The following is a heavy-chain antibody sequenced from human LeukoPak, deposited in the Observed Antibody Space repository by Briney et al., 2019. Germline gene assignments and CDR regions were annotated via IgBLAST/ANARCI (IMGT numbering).Heavy chain of an antibody. Sequence: SQTLSLTCAISGDSVSSNSAAWNWIRQSPSRGLGWLGRTYYRSKWYNDYAVSVKSRITINPDTSKNQFSLQLNSVTPEDTAVYYCAREVDCGWYNYYYYYYMDVWGKGTTVTISS. CDR3: AREVDCGWYNYYYYYYMDV. V-gene: IGHV6-1*01. CDR1: GDSVSSNSAA. CDR2: TYYRSKWYN. J-gene: IGHJ6*03. D-gene: IGHD6-19*01.